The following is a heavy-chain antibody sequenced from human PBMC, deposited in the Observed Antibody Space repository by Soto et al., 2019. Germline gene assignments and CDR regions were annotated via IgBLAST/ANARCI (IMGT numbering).Heavy chain of an antibody. CDR1: GFTFSSYA. D-gene: IGHD2-2*01. J-gene: IGHJ4*02. Sequence: GGSLRLSCAASGFTFSSYAMSWVRQAPGKGLEWVSAISGSGGSTYYADSVKGRFTISRDNSKNALYLQMNSLRAEDTAVYYCAKGPYQLLNLAFDYWGQGTLLIVSS. V-gene: IGHV3-23*01. CDR3: AKGPYQLLNLAFDY. CDR2: ISGSGGST.